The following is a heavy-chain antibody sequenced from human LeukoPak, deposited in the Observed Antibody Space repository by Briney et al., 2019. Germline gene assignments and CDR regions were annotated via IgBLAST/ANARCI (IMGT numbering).Heavy chain of an antibody. D-gene: IGHD3-10*01. CDR3: ARDTGGAPDY. Sequence: PSETLSLTCAVYGGSFSGYYWSWIRQPPGKGLEWIGEINHSGSTNYNPSLKSRVTISVDTSKNQFSLKLSSVTAADTAVYYCARDTGGAPDYWGQGTLVTVSP. J-gene: IGHJ4*02. V-gene: IGHV4-34*01. CDR2: INHSGST. CDR1: GGSFSGYY.